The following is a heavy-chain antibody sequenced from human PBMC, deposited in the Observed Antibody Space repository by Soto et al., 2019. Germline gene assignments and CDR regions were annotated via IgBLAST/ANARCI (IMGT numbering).Heavy chain of an antibody. Sequence: TGGSLRLSCVASGFSFSSYVMSWVRQAPGMGLEWVAGITVSGDTTRYADSVRGRFTISRDSSKNTLYLEMNTLRAGDTAIYYCAKGEPSGYYYFDFWGHGTMVTVSS. D-gene: IGHD3-22*01. CDR1: GFSFSSYV. J-gene: IGHJ4*01. V-gene: IGHV3-23*01. CDR3: AKGEPSGYYYFDF. CDR2: ITVSGDTT.